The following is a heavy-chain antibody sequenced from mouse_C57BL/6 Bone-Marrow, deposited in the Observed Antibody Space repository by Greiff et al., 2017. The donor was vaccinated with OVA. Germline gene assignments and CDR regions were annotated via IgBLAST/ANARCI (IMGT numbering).Heavy chain of an antibody. CDR3: ARERSSHYAMDY. CDR2: IDPSDSYT. J-gene: IGHJ4*01. V-gene: IGHV1-50*01. CDR1: GYTFTSYW. D-gene: IGHD1-1*01. Sequence: QVQLKQSGAELVKPGASVKLSCKASGYTFTSYWMQWVKQRPGQGLEWIGEIDPSDSYTNYNQKFKGKATLTVDTSSSTAYMQLSSLTAEDSAVYYCARERSSHYAMDYWGQGTSVTVSS.